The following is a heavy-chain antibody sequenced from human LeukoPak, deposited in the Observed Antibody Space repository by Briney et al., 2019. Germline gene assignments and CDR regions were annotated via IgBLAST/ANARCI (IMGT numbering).Heavy chain of an antibody. D-gene: IGHD2-8*02. CDR3: AKPRTTGLGWAQFDY. J-gene: IGHJ4*02. Sequence: HPGGSLRLSCAASGFTFSSFAMTWVRQAPGKGLGWVSGFDGNGPNTYYADSVKGRWTISRDNSRNTLYLEMNSLRPEDTAIYYCAKPRTTGLGWAQFDYWGRGSLVTVSS. CDR2: FDGNGPNT. CDR1: GFTFSSFA. V-gene: IGHV3-23*01.